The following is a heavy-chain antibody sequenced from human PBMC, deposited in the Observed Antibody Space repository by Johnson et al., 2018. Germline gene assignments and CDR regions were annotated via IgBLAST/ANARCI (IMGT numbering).Heavy chain of an antibody. V-gene: IGHV4-34*01. CDR3: ARARLVPAATYYYYYGMDV. D-gene: IGHD2-2*01. Sequence: QVQLRQWGAGLLKPSEPLSLTCAVYSGSFSGYYWSWIRQPPGKGLEWIGEINHSGSTNYNPSLKSRVTIPVEPSKNQFTLKLSSVTAADTAVYYCARARLVPAATYYYYYGMDVWGQGTTVTVSS. CDR2: INHSGST. J-gene: IGHJ6*02. CDR1: SGSFSGYY.